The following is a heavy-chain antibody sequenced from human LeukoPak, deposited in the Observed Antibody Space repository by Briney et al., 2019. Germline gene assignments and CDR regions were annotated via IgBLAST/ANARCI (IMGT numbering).Heavy chain of an antibody. CDR2: IYTSGST. J-gene: IGHJ4*02. CDR1: GGSISSGSYY. Sequence: PSETLSLTCTVSGGSISSGSYYWSWIRQPAGKGLEWIGRIYTSGSTNYNPSLKSRVTISVDTSKNQFSLKLSSVTAADTAVYYCAGSTMVRGVIIRPPEYWGQGTLVTVSS. CDR3: AGSTMVRGVIIRPPEY. D-gene: IGHD3-10*01. V-gene: IGHV4-61*02.